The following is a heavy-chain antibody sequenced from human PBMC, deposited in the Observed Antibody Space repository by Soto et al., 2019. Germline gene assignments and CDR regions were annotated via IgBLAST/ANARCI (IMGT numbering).Heavy chain of an antibody. V-gene: IGHV4-31*03. CDR1: GGSISSGGYY. D-gene: IGHD1-7*01. J-gene: IGHJ6*02. Sequence: QVQLQESGPGLVKPSQTLSLTCTVSGGSISSGGYYWSWIRQHPGKGLEWIGYIYYSGSTYYNPSVKSRVTISLDTSKNQFSLKLSSVTAADTAVYYCARVGLELSPYGMDVWGQGTTVTVSS. CDR2: IYYSGST. CDR3: ARVGLELSPYGMDV.